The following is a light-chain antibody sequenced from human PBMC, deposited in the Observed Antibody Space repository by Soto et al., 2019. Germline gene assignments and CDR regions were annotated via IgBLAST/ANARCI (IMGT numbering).Light chain of an antibody. CDR1: LSIANS. CDR3: QQSYTTPTWT. J-gene: IGKJ1*01. Sequence: DIQMTQSPSSLSASIGDRVTITCHASLSIANSLNWYQQRPGKAPNLLIYAASNLQSGVPSRFSGSGSGTEFTLTISSLQPEDFATYFCQQSYTTPTWTFGQGTRVEIK. CDR2: AAS. V-gene: IGKV1-39*01.